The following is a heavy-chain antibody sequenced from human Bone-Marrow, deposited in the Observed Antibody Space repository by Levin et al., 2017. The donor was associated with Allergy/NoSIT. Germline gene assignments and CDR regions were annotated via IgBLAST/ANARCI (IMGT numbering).Heavy chain of an antibody. CDR1: GVTRNNYT. V-gene: IGHV3-21*04. D-gene: IGHD5-18*01. Sequence: TGGSLRLSCAVSGVTRNNYTLTWVRQPPGKGLEWVSSINSNSAYIHYGDSVKGRFTISRDNSKKLLFLQMNSLRDEDTATYYCACRLTASGGLDVWGHGTTVTVSS. CDR3: ACRLTASGGLDV. J-gene: IGHJ6*02. CDR2: INSNSAYI.